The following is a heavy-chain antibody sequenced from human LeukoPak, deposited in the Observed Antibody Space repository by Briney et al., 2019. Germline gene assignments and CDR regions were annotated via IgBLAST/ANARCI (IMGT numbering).Heavy chain of an antibody. Sequence: PGGSLRLSCAACGFTFNDYYMSWIRQAPGKGLEWVSYISSSGSTIYYADSVKGRFTISRDNAKNSLYLQMNSLRAEDTAVYYCARGDPCSSTSCYSLWGRGTLVTVAS. J-gene: IGHJ2*01. CDR3: ARGDPCSSTSCYSL. D-gene: IGHD2-2*01. V-gene: IGHV3-11*01. CDR2: ISSSGSTI. CDR1: GFTFNDYY.